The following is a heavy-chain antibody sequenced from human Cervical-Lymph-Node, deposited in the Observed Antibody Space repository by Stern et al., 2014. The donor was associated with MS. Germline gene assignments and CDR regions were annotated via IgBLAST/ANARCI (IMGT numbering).Heavy chain of an antibody. D-gene: IGHD3-22*01. V-gene: IGHV4-30-4*01. CDR3: ARDRTYYSFDY. CDR1: GGSITSDDSY. J-gene: IGHJ4*02. CDR2: IYYNGNT. Sequence: HVQLQESGPGLVKPSQTLSLTCTVSGGSITSDDSYWTWIRQPPGKGLECIGYIYYNGNTYYNPSLKSRLIISVDTSKNQFSLKLISVTAADTAVYYCARDRTYYSFDYWGQGTLVTVSS.